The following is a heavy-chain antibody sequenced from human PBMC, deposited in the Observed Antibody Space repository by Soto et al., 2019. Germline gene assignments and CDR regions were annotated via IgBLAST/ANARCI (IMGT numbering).Heavy chain of an antibody. CDR3: ARGGGSASFDY. V-gene: IGHV4-30-2*01. J-gene: IGHJ4*02. CDR2: INHLETT. CDR1: GASITYGGYS. D-gene: IGHD1-26*01. Sequence: SETLSLTCTVSGASITYGGYSWSWIRQTPGKGLEWIGYINHLETTFYNPSFESRLTLSIDRAKNQFSLKLHSMSAAGRAVYFCARGGGSASFDYWGQGILVTVSS.